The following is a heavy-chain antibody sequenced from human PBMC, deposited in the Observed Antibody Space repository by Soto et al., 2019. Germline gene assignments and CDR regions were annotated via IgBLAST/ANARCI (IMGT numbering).Heavy chain of an antibody. J-gene: IGHJ5*02. CDR1: GGSFSGYY. V-gene: IGHV4-34*01. CDR3: ARDLDP. CDR2: INHSGST. Sequence: PSETLSLTCAVYGGSFSGYYWSWIRQPPGKGLEWIGEINHSGSTNYNPSLKSRVTISVDTSKNQFSLKLSSVTAADTAVYYCARDLDPWGQGTLVTVSS.